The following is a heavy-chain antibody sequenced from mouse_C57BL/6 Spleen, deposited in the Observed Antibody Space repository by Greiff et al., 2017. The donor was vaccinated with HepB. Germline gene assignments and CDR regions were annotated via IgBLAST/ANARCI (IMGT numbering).Heavy chain of an antibody. V-gene: IGHV1-64*01. J-gene: IGHJ4*01. CDR2: IHPNSGST. CDR1: GYTFTSYW. D-gene: IGHD4-1*01. Sequence: VQLKQSGAELVKPGASVKLSCKASGYTFTSYWMHWVKQRPGQGLEWIGMIHPNSGSTNYNEKFKSKATLTVDKSFSTAYMQLSSLTSEDSAVYYCARTNGDYYAMDYWGQGTSVTVSS. CDR3: ARTNGDYYAMDY.